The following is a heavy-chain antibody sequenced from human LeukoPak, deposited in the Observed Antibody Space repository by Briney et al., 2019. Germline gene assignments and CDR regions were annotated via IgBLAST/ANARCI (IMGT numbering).Heavy chain of an antibody. CDR3: TSERPYFDN. J-gene: IGHJ4*02. V-gene: IGHV3-15*01. CDR1: GFTFSDAW. CDR2: IKSKTHGGTT. Sequence: PGGSLILSCAASGFTFSDAWMSWVRQAPGKGLEWVGRIKSKTHGGTTEYAAPVKGRFTISRDDSKTTVYLQMNSLKSEDAAMYYCTSERPYFDNWGQGTLVTVSS.